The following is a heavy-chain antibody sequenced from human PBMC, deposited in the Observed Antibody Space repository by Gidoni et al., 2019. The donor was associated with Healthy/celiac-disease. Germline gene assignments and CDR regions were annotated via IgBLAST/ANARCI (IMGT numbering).Heavy chain of an antibody. J-gene: IGHJ4*02. Sequence: QVQLVESGGGVVQPGRSLRLSCAASGFTFSSYAMHWVRQAPGKGLEWVAVIWYDGSNKYYADSVKGRFTISRDNSKNTLYLQMNSLRAEDTAVYYCARVRYSSGWYGGIGIDYWGQGTLVTVSS. D-gene: IGHD6-19*01. CDR2: IWYDGSNK. V-gene: IGHV3-33*01. CDR3: ARVRYSSGWYGGIGIDY. CDR1: GFTFSSYA.